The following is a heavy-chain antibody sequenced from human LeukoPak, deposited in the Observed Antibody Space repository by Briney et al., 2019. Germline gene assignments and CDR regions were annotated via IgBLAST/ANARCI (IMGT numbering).Heavy chain of an antibody. CDR1: GDSISIGDYR. J-gene: IGHJ6*03. Sequence: SETLSLTCSVSGDSISIGDYRWSWIRQSPGKGLEWIGYIYYIGTAYYNPSLRSRVALSADSSKNQFSLKLNSVTVADSAVYFCARARGDSPRIYYYMDVWGKGTTVTVSS. CDR2: IYYIGTA. CDR3: ARARGDSPRIYYYMDV. D-gene: IGHD3-16*01. V-gene: IGHV4-30-4*01.